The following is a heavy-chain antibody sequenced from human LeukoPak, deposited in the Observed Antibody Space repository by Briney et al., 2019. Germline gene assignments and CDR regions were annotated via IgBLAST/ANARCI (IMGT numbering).Heavy chain of an antibody. CDR3: ARSLWPEDY. J-gene: IGHJ4*02. V-gene: IGHV3-7*01. CDR2: INQDGNSQ. Sequence: GGSLRLSCEASGVDFSSYWASWVRQAPGKGLEWVANINQDGNSQNYVDSVRGRFTISKDNAKNSVYLQMNSLRAEDTAVYYCARSLWPEDYWGQGILVTVSS. CDR1: GVDFSSYW. D-gene: IGHD2-21*01.